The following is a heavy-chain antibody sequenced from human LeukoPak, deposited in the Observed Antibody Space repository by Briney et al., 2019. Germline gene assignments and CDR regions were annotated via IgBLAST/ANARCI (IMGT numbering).Heavy chain of an antibody. D-gene: IGHD5-24*01. Sequence: ASVKVSCKASGYTFTGYYMYWVRQAPGQGLEWMGWINPNSGGTNYTQKFQGRVTMTRDTSISTAYMELSRLRSDDTAVYYCARDQGMDGYNLGFIDYWGQGTLVTVSS. CDR1: GYTFTGYY. CDR2: INPNSGGT. V-gene: IGHV1-2*02. CDR3: ARDQGMDGYNLGFIDY. J-gene: IGHJ4*02.